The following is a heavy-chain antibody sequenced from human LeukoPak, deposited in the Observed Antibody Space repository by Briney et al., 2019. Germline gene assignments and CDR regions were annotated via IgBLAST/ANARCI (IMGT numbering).Heavy chain of an antibody. D-gene: IGHD2-2*01. V-gene: IGHV4-38-2*02. CDR2: IYHSGST. J-gene: IGHJ2*01. Sequence: PSETLSLTCTVSGYSISSGYYWGWIRPPPGKGLEWIGSIYHSGSTYYNPSLKSRVTISVDTSKNQFSLKLSSVTAADTAVYYCARDPFIVVVPAAPGRWYFDLWGRGTLVTVSS. CDR1: GYSISSGYY. CDR3: ARDPFIVVVPAAPGRWYFDL.